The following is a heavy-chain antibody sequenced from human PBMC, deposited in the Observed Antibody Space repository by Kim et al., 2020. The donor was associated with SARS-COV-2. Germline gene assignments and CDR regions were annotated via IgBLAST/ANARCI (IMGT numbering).Heavy chain of an antibody. V-gene: IGHV3-7*01. CDR2: IKQDGSEK. Sequence: GGSLRLSCAASGFTFSNYWMNWVRQAPGKGLEWVANIKQDGSEKNYVDSVKGRLTISRDNAKNSLYLQMNSLRVEDTAVYYCAGGTGWLVDHWGQGTLVTVFS. CDR3: AGGTGWLVDH. D-gene: IGHD6-19*01. J-gene: IGHJ4*02. CDR1: GFTFSNYW.